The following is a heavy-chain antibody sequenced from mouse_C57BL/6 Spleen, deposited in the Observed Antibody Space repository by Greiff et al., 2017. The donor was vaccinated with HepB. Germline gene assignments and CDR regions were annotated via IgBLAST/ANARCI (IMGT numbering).Heavy chain of an antibody. Sequence: EVKVVESGEGLVKPGGSLKLSCAASGFTFSSYAMSWVRQTPEKRLEWVAYISSGGDYIYYADTVKGRFTISRDNARNTLYLQMSSLKSEDTAMYYCTRDPRGYYDYWGQGTTLTVSS. CDR1: GFTFSSYA. CDR2: ISSGGDYI. D-gene: IGHD2-3*01. J-gene: IGHJ2*01. CDR3: TRDPRGYYDY. V-gene: IGHV5-9-1*02.